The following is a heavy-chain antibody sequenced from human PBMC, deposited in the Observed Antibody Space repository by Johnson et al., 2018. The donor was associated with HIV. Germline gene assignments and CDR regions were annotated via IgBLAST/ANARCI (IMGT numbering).Heavy chain of an antibody. CDR1: RFTFSSYA. CDR3: ARWGYSSSPLDAFDM. CDR2: ISYDGSNK. V-gene: IGHV3-30-3*01. J-gene: IGHJ3*02. D-gene: IGHD6-6*01. Sequence: QVQLVESGGGVVQPGRSLRLSCAASRFTFSSYAIHWVRQAPGKGLEWVAVISYDGSNKYYADSVKGRIPISRDHSKNTLYLQMNSLRAEDTAVYYCARWGYSSSPLDAFDMWGQGTMVTVSS.